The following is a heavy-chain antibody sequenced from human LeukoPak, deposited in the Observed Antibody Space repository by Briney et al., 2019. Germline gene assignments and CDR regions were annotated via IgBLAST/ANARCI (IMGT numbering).Heavy chain of an antibody. D-gene: IGHD3-10*01. Sequence: SETLSLTCTVSGGSISPSYWSWIRQSPGKGLEWIGYIYYTGSTNYNPSLKSRVTISVDTSKNQFSLTLSSVTAADTAVYYCARGHYGSGTGTYSHWGRGTLVTVSS. CDR1: GGSISPSY. CDR3: ARGHYGSGTGTYSH. J-gene: IGHJ4*02. V-gene: IGHV4-59*01. CDR2: IYYTGST.